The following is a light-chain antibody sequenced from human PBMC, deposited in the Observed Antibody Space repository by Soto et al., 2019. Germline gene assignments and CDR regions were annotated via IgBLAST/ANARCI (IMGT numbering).Light chain of an antibody. J-gene: IGLJ1*01. CDR2: EVR. Sequence: QSVLTQPASVSGSPGQSITISCSGTSRDIGAYNLVSWYQQPPGKAPKLLIYEVRNRPSGISYRFSGSKSGTTASLTISSLLPEDEADYYCSSYAGSSNVFGNGTKVTVL. CDR3: SSYAGSSNV. V-gene: IGLV2-14*01. CDR1: SRDIGAYNL.